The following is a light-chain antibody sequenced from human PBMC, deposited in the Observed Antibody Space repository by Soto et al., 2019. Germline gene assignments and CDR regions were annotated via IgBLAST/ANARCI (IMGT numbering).Light chain of an antibody. CDR2: EVS. CDR1: SSDVGSYNL. Sequence: QSVLTQPASVSGSPGQSITISCTGTSSDVGSYNLVSWYQQHAGKAPKVMIYEVSKRPSGVSNRISGSKSGNTASLTISGLQAEDEADYYCCSYAGSSTLVFGTGTKVTVL. J-gene: IGLJ1*01. V-gene: IGLV2-23*02. CDR3: CSYAGSSTLV.